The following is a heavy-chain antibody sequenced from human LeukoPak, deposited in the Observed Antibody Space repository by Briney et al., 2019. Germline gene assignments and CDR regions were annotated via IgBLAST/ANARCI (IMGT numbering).Heavy chain of an antibody. CDR3: AGEKRDYGDYSPFDY. CDR1: GGTFSSYA. CDR2: IIPIFGTA. V-gene: IGHV1-69*05. D-gene: IGHD4-17*01. J-gene: IGHJ4*02. Sequence: ASVKVSCKASGGTFSSYAISWVRQAPGQGLEWMGRIIPIFGTANYAQKFQGRVTITTDESTSTANMELSSLRSEDTAVYYCAGEKRDYGDYSPFDYWGQGTLVTVSS.